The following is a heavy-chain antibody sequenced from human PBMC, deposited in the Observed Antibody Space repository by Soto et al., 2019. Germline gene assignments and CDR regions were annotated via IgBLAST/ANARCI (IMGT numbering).Heavy chain of an antibody. J-gene: IGHJ4*02. CDR2: ITTSGGST. Sequence: PGGSLRLSCAASGFTFSSYAMSWVRQAPGKGLEWVSAITTSGGSTYYADSVKGRFTISRDNSKNTLFLQMNSLRAEDTAIYYCAKDLTRGSSASYYFDYWGQGTLVTVSS. D-gene: IGHD5-12*01. CDR1: GFTFSSYA. CDR3: AKDLTRGSSASYYFDY. V-gene: IGHV3-23*01.